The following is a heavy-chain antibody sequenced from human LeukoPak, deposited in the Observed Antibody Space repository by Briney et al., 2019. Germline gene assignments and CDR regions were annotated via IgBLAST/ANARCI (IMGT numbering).Heavy chain of an antibody. D-gene: IGHD2-15*01. V-gene: IGHV3-48*01. CDR1: GFTFSSYS. CDR2: ISSSSTI. Sequence: GGSLRLSCAASGFTFSSYSMNWVRQAPGKGLEWVSYISSSSTIYYADSVKGRFTISRDNAKNSLYLQMNSLRAEDTAVYYCARGKCSGGSCSYYYYYYYMDVWGKGTTVTVSS. J-gene: IGHJ6*03. CDR3: ARGKCSGGSCSYYYYYYYMDV.